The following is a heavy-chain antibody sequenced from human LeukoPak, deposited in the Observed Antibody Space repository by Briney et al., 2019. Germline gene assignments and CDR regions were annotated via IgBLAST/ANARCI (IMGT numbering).Heavy chain of an antibody. V-gene: IGHV1-24*01. D-gene: IGHD2-2*01. Sequence: ASVKVSCKVSGYTLTELSMHWVRPAPGKGLEWMGGFYPEDGETIYAQKFQGRVTMSEDTSTDTAYMELSSLRSEDTAVYYCATNTPGGQYQLPDYYYYGMDVWGKGTTVTVSS. CDR3: ATNTPGGQYQLPDYYYYGMDV. CDR2: FYPEDGET. CDR1: GYTLTELS. J-gene: IGHJ6*04.